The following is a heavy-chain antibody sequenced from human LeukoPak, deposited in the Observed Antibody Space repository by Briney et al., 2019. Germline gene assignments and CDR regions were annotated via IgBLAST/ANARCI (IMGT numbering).Heavy chain of an antibody. CDR1: GYTFTIYG. J-gene: IGHJ4*02. Sequence: GASVKVSCKASGYTFTIYGISWVRQAPGHVLNWMGWISGHNANTYYAQNHHGRVTMTTDTSTTTVYMELRSLTSDDTAVYYCARGGYGNYFDYWGQGTLVTVSS. V-gene: IGHV1-18*01. D-gene: IGHD5-12*01. CDR3: ARGGYGNYFDY. CDR2: ISGHNANT.